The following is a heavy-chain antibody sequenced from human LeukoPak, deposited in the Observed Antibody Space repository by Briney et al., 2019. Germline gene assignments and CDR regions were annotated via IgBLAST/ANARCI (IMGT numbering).Heavy chain of an antibody. D-gene: IGHD4-17*01. V-gene: IGHV3-21*01. CDR1: GFTFSSYS. CDR3: ARDNGYGDPFDY. Sequence: GGSLRLSCAASGFTFSSYSMNWVRQAPGKGLEWVSSISSSSSYIYYADSVKGRFTISRDNAKNSLYLQMNSMRAEDTAVYYCARDNGYGDPFDYWGQGTLVTVSS. CDR2: ISSSSSYI. J-gene: IGHJ4*02.